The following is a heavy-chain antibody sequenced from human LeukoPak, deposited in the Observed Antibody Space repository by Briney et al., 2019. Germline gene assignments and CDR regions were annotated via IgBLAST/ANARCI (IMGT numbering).Heavy chain of an antibody. J-gene: IGHJ3*02. V-gene: IGHV4-61*02. CDR3: ARGPYSYDSSGAFDI. CDR1: GDSISSGDYY. Sequence: SETLSLTCTVSGDSISSGDYYWSWIRQPAGKGLEWIGRISSSGSTNYNPSLKSRVTMSVDTSKNQFSLKLSSVTAADTAVYFCARGPYSYDSSGAFDIWGQGTMATVSS. CDR2: ISSSGST. D-gene: IGHD3-22*01.